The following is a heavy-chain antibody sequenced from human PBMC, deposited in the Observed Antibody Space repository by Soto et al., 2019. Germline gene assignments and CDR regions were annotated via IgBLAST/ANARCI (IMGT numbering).Heavy chain of an antibody. CDR2: VYYSGST. D-gene: IGHD3-10*01. Sequence: SETLSLTCTVSGGSISSSSYYWGWIRQPPGKGLEWTGSVYYSGSTYYNTSLKSRVTISVDTSKNQFSLKLSSVTAADTAVYYCARHPTNPFGELLRSAYCFDCWGRGTLVAVS. CDR3: ARHPTNPFGELLRSAYCFDC. J-gene: IGHJ4*02. V-gene: IGHV4-39*01. CDR1: GGSISSSSYY.